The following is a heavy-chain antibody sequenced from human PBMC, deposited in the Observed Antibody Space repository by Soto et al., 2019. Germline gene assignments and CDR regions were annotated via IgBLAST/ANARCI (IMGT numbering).Heavy chain of an antibody. Sequence: EVQLLESGGGLVQPGGSLRLSCAASGFTFSSYAMSWVRQAPGQGLEWVSAISGSGGSTYYADSVKVRFTISRDNSKNTLYLQMNSLRAEDTAVYYCAKDSPRDSSSSYYYYGMDVWGQGTTVTVSS. D-gene: IGHD6-6*01. CDR1: GFTFSSYA. CDR3: AKDSPRDSSSSYYYYGMDV. V-gene: IGHV3-23*01. CDR2: ISGSGGST. J-gene: IGHJ6*02.